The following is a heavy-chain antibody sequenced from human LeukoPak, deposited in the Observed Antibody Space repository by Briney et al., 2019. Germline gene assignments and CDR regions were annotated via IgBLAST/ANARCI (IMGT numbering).Heavy chain of an antibody. CDR3: ANPTYYYDSSGPPDY. CDR2: IRYDGSNK. Sequence: GGSLRLSCAASGFTFSSYGMHWVRQAPGKGLEWVAFIRYDGSNKYYADSVKGRFTISRDNSKNTLYLQMNSLRAEDTAVYYCANPTYYYDSSGPPDYWGQGTLVTVSP. CDR1: GFTFSSYG. D-gene: IGHD3-22*01. J-gene: IGHJ4*02. V-gene: IGHV3-30*02.